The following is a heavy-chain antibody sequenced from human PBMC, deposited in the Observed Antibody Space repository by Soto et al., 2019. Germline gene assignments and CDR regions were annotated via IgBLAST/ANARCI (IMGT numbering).Heavy chain of an antibody. D-gene: IGHD6-13*01. Sequence: QVQLVESGGGVVQPGRSLRLSCAASGFTFSSYGMHWVRQAPGKGLEWVAVISYDGNNKYYADSVKDRFTISRDNSKNTLYLQMNSLRAEDTAVYYCAKGDRIAAAGHFDYWGQGTLVTVSS. J-gene: IGHJ4*02. CDR3: AKGDRIAAAGHFDY. CDR2: ISYDGNNK. V-gene: IGHV3-30*18. CDR1: GFTFSSYG.